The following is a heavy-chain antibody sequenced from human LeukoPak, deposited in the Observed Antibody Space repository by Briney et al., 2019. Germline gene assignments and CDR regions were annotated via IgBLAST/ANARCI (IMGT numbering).Heavy chain of an antibody. J-gene: IGHJ5*02. Sequence: ASVKVSCKTFGDTFSYHSISWVRQAPGQGLQWLGGIIPHVGSPRYTERLQDRIAITADESTTTAYLELSSLRSDDTAVYYCTRDAPFLRPSRWFGDSNEAHWFDPWGQGTLVTVSS. CDR1: GDTFSYHS. CDR2: IIPHVGSP. V-gene: IGHV1-69*13. CDR3: TRDAPFLRPSRWFGDSNEAHWFDP. D-gene: IGHD3-10*01.